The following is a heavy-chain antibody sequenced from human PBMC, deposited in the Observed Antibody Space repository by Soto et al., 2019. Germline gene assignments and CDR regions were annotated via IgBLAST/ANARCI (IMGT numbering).Heavy chain of an antibody. CDR3: ARGYGFEYSSSLDY. CDR1: GFTFSSYA. Sequence: AGGSLRLSCAASGFTFSSYAMHWVRQAPGKGLEWVAVISYDGSNKYYADSVKGRFTISRDNSKNTLYLQMNSLRAEDTAVYYCARGYGFEYSSSLDYWGQGTLVTVSS. CDR2: ISYDGSNK. J-gene: IGHJ4*02. D-gene: IGHD6-6*01. V-gene: IGHV3-30-3*01.